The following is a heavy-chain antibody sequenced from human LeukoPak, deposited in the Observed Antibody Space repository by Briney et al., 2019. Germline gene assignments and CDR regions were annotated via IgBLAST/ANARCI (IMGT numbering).Heavy chain of an antibody. Sequence: SETLSLTCTVSGGSLGSSSYYWVWFRQAPGEGLEWIGCIYYSGSTYYNPSLKSRVTISVDTSTNQFSLQLSSVTAADTAVYYCARHSSMTTVTFDYWGQGTLVTVSS. CDR2: IYYSGST. CDR3: ARHSSMTTVTFDY. V-gene: IGHV4-39*01. J-gene: IGHJ4*02. D-gene: IGHD4-17*01. CDR1: GGSLGSSSYY.